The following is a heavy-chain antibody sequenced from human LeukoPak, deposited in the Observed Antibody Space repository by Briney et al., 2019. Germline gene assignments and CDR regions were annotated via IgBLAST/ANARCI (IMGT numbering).Heavy chain of an antibody. CDR1: GFTFSSYA. V-gene: IGHV3-30-3*01. Sequence: GGSLRLSCAASGFTFSSYAMPWVRQAPGKGLEWVAVISYDGSNKYYADSVKGRFTISRDNSKNTLYLQMNSLRAEDTAVYYCARDRIQLWSPSGMDVWGQGTTVTVSS. CDR3: ARDRIQLWSPSGMDV. D-gene: IGHD5-18*01. CDR2: ISYDGSNK. J-gene: IGHJ6*02.